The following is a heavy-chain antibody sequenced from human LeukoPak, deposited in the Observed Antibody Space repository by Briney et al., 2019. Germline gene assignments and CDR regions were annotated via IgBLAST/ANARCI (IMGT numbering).Heavy chain of an antibody. D-gene: IGHD5-24*01. CDR1: GFTFSSYA. J-gene: IGHJ6*03. CDR3: ARDKGRDGYYYYYYYMDV. V-gene: IGHV3-30*04. CDR2: ISYDGSNK. Sequence: PGRSLRLSCAASGFTFSSYAMHWVRQAPGKGLEWVAVISYDGSNKYYADSVKGRFTISRDNSKNTLYLQMNSLRAEDTAVYYCARDKGRDGYYYYYYYMDVWGKGTTVTVSS.